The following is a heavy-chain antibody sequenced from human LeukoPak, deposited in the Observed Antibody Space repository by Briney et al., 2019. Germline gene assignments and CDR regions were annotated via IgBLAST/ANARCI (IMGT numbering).Heavy chain of an antibody. CDR2: IWYDGSNK. V-gene: IGHV3-30*02. CDR3: AKDTVDTAMVKSPEGLVDY. J-gene: IGHJ4*02. D-gene: IGHD5-18*01. Sequence: PGGSLRLSCAAPGFTFSSYGMHWVRQAPGKGLEWVAFIWYDGSNKYYADSVKGRFTISRDNSKNTLYLQMNSLRAEDTAVYYCAKDTVDTAMVKSPEGLVDYWGQGTLVTVSS. CDR1: GFTFSSYG.